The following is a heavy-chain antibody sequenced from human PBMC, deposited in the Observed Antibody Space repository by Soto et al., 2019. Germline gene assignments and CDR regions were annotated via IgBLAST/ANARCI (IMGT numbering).Heavy chain of an antibody. CDR1: GFTFSSYG. Sequence: GGSLRLPCAASGFTFSSYGMHWVRQAPGKGLEWVAVXSYXXSXXXXXDXXXGRFTISRDNSKNTLYLQMNSLRAEDTAVYYCAKTPVVVTLMELDYWGQGTLVTASS. J-gene: IGHJ4*02. CDR3: AKTPVVVTLMELDY. V-gene: IGHV3-30*18. CDR2: XSYXXSXX. D-gene: IGHD3-22*01.